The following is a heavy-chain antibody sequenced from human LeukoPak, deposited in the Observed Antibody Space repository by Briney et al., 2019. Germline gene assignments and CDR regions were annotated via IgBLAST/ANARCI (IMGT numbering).Heavy chain of an antibody. CDR3: ARRGGSGRAFNY. D-gene: IGHD1-26*01. V-gene: IGHV4-39*01. J-gene: IGHJ4*02. CDR1: GASISGGTYY. CDR2: IYYTGST. Sequence: SETLSLTCSVSGASISGGTYYWGWIRQPPGKGLEWIGSIYYTGSTYDNPSLKSRVTISVDTSKNQFSLKLSSVTAADTAVYYCARRGGSGRAFNYWGQGTLVTVSS.